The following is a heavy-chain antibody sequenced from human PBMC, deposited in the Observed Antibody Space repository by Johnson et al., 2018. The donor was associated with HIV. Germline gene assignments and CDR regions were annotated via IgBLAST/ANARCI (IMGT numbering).Heavy chain of an antibody. D-gene: IGHD4-23*01. J-gene: IGHJ3*02. CDR1: GITVSSNY. CDR3: ARGDYGGNLDAFDI. CDR2: IFIVGNP. Sequence: VQLVESGGGLVQPGGSLRLSCAASGITVSSNYMNWVRQAPGKGLEWVSLIFIVGNPYYAASVKGRFTISRDNSNNMVYLQMDSLRPEDTAVYYCARGDYGGNLDAFDIWGQGTMVTVSS. V-gene: IGHV3-66*02.